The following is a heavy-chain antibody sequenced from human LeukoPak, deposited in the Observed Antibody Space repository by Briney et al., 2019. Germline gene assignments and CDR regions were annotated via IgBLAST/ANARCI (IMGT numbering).Heavy chain of an antibody. Sequence: PGGSLRLSCAASGFTVSSNYMSWVRQAPGKGLEWVSVIYSGGSTYYADSVKGRFTISRGNSKNTLYLQMNSLRAEDTAVYYCARGRPYGDTPFDYWGQGTLVTVSS. V-gene: IGHV3-53*01. CDR2: IYSGGST. CDR1: GFTVSSNY. CDR3: ARGRPYGDTPFDY. J-gene: IGHJ4*02. D-gene: IGHD4-17*01.